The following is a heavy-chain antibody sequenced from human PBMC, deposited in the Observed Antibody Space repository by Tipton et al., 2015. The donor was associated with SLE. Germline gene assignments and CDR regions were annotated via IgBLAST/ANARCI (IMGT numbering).Heavy chain of an antibody. Sequence: TLSLTCTVSGGSISSHYWSWIRQPPGKGLEWIGYISYSGSTYYNPSLKSRVTISVDTSKNQFSLKLSSVTAADTAVYYCARVTKLLWFGEARGWFDPWGQGTPVTVSS. V-gene: IGHV4-59*11. CDR3: ARVTKLLWFGEARGWFDP. D-gene: IGHD3-10*01. J-gene: IGHJ5*02. CDR2: ISYSGST. CDR1: GGSISSHY.